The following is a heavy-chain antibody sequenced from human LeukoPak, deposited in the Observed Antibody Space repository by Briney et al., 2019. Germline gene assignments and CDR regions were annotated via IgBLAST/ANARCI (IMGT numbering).Heavy chain of an antibody. CDR3: ARVSTRGSDY. CDR2: ISISSTYI. D-gene: IGHD3-10*01. V-gene: IGHV3-21*01. J-gene: IGHJ4*02. CDR1: GSTFSSYS. Sequence: GGSXRLSCAASGSTFSSYSMNWVRQAPGKGLEWVSSISISSTYIYYAHSVKAPFTLSRDNANNSLYLQMNSLRAEDTAVYYCARVSTRGSDYWGQGTLVTVSS.